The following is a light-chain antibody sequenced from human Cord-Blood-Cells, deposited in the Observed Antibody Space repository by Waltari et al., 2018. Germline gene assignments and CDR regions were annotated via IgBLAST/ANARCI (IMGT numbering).Light chain of an antibody. CDR1: KLGDKY. V-gene: IGLV3-1*01. CDR3: RVRDSSTVV. Sequence: SYELTQPPSVSVSPGQTASITCSGDKLGDKYACWYQQKPGQSPVLVIYQDSKRPSGIPERCSGSTSGSAATLTIGGTQARDEADYNCRVRDSSTVVFGGGTKLTVL. J-gene: IGLJ2*01. CDR2: QDS.